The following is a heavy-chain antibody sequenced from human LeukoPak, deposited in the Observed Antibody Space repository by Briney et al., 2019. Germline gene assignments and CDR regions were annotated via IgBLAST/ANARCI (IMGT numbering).Heavy chain of an antibody. J-gene: IGHJ4*02. CDR1: GYTLTELS. CDR2: FDPEDGET. V-gene: IGHV1-24*01. Sequence: GASVKVSCKVSGYTLTELSMHWVRQAPGKGLEWMGGFDPEDGETIYEQKFQGRVTMTEDTSTDTAYMELSSLRSEDTAVYYCATPRAVTMGEYYFDYWGQGTLVTVSS. D-gene: IGHD4-17*01. CDR3: ATPRAVTMGEYYFDY.